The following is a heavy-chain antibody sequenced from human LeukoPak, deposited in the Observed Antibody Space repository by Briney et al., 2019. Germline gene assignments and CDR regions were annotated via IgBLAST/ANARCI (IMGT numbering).Heavy chain of an antibody. CDR2: IYHSGGT. CDR3: ARGTPHYYYMDV. Sequence: SETLSLTCAVSGGSISSSTNWWSWVRQPPGKGLEWIGEIYHSGGTNYNPSLKSRVTISVDTSKNQFSLKLSSVTAADTAVYYCARGTPHYYYMDVWGKGTTVTISS. CDR1: GGSISSSTNW. J-gene: IGHJ6*03. V-gene: IGHV4-4*02. D-gene: IGHD2-15*01.